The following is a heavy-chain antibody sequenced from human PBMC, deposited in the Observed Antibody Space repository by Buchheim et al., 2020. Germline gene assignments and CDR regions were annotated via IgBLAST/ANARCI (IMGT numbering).Heavy chain of an antibody. D-gene: IGHD2-2*03. CDR2: ISYDGSNK. V-gene: IGHV3-30*18. CDR1: GFTFSSYG. J-gene: IGHJ6*03. CDR3: AKDLGFMDIDYMDV. Sequence: QVQLVESGGGVVQPGRSLRLSCAASGFTFSSYGMHWVRQAPGKGLEWVAVISYDGSNKYYADSVKGRFTISRDNSKNTLYLQMNSLRAEDTAVYYCAKDLGFMDIDYMDVWGKGT.